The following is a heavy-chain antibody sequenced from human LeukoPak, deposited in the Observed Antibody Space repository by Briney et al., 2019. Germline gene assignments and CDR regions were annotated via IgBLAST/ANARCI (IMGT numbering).Heavy chain of an antibody. V-gene: IGHV4-59*12. CDR1: GGSICSYY. Sequence: SETLSLTCTVSGGSICSYYWNWIRQPPGKGLEWIGSISYSGSTKYNPSLESRVTISVDKSKNQFSLKLSSVTAADTAVYYCARERAGSGYYYNDAFDIWGQGTMVTVSS. CDR2: ISYSGST. J-gene: IGHJ3*02. CDR3: ARERAGSGYYYNDAFDI. D-gene: IGHD3-22*01.